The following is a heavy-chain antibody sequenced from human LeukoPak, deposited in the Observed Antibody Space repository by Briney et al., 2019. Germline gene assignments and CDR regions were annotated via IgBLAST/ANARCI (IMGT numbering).Heavy chain of an antibody. V-gene: IGHV1-18*04. Sequence: ASVNVSCTASGFRFTSFGVSWVRQAPGQGLEWMGWISNYFGVTHYAEKFEDRVTMTIDTSTATAYMELRSLRYDDTAIYYCARDSDYSGNGNGDWFDPWGQGTVVTVSS. CDR1: GFRFTSFG. J-gene: IGHJ5*02. CDR3: ARDSDYSGNGNGDWFDP. D-gene: IGHD4-11*01. CDR2: ISNYFGVT.